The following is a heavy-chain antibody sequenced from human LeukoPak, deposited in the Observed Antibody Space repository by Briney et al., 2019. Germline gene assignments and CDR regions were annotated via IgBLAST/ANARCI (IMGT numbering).Heavy chain of an antibody. V-gene: IGHV3-23*01. Sequence: GGSLRLSCAASGFTFNNYAMSWVRQPPGKVLEWVSAITGSGGDTYHADSVKGRFTISRDNSKNTLYLQMNSLRAEDTAVYYCAKDVNWGQGTLVTVSS. J-gene: IGHJ4*02. D-gene: IGHD2/OR15-2a*01. CDR1: GFTFNNYA. CDR3: AKDVN. CDR2: ITGSGGDT.